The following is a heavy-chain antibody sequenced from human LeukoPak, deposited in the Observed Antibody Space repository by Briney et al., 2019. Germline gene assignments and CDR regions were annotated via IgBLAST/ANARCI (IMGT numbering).Heavy chain of an antibody. CDR1: GFTFSSYA. J-gene: IGHJ4*02. Sequence: PGRSLRLSCAASGFTFSSYAMHWVRQAPGKGLEWVAVISYDGSNKYYADSVKGRFTISRDNSKNTLYLQMNSLRAEDTAVYYCARDKGRGYRFDYWGQGTLVTVSS. CDR2: ISYDGSNK. CDR3: ARDKGRGYRFDY. D-gene: IGHD3-22*01. V-gene: IGHV3-30-3*01.